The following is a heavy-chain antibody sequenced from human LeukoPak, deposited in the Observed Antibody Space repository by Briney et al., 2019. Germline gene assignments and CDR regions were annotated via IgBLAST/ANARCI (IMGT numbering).Heavy chain of an antibody. CDR1: GGSISSGSYY. J-gene: IGHJ4*02. CDR3: ARCARLRYFDWLSPGNYFDY. CDR2: IYISGSP. Sequence: PSETLSLTCTVSGGSISSGSYYWTWIRQPAGKGLEYIGRIYISGSPSYNPSLKSRVTISVDTSKNQFSLKLSSVTAADTAVYYCARCARLRYFDWLSPGNYFDYWGQGTLVTVSS. D-gene: IGHD3-9*01. V-gene: IGHV4-61*02.